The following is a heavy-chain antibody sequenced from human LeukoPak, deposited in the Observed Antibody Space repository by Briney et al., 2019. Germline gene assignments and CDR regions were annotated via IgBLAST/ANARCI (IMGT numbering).Heavy chain of an antibody. V-gene: IGHV1-3*04. CDR3: ARRITMVRGVITLDY. Sequence: ASVKVSCKASGYTFTNYAMHWVRQAPGQRLEWMGWINTGNGKTKYSQKFQGRVTITRDTSASTAYMELSSLRSEDTAVYYCARRITMVRGVITLDYWGQGTLVTVSS. J-gene: IGHJ4*02. CDR1: GYTFTNYA. D-gene: IGHD3-10*01. CDR2: INTGNGKT.